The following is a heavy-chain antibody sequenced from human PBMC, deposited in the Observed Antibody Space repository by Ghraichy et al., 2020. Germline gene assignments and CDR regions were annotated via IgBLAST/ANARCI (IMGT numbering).Heavy chain of an antibody. J-gene: IGHJ4*02. CDR2: MNPSSGNT. CDR1: GYTFTSYD. Sequence: ASVKVSCKASGYTFTSYDIYWVRQANGQGLEWMGWMNPSSGNTGSAQRFQGRVTLTRNTSISTAYMELSGLRSEDTAVYYCARASGKIGIAVVWGQGTLVTVSS. CDR3: ARASGKIGIAVV. D-gene: IGHD6-19*01. V-gene: IGHV1-8*01.